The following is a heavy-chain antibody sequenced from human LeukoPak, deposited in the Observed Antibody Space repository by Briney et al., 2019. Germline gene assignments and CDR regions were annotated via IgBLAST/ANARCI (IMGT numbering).Heavy chain of an antibody. CDR1: GFTFSSYS. J-gene: IGHJ4*02. V-gene: IGHV3-48*04. CDR3: ARESWFNDYYGSGGYYNPDYFDY. CDR2: ISSSSSTI. D-gene: IGHD3-10*01. Sequence: PGGSLRLSCAASGFTFSSYSMNWVRQAPGKGLEWVSYISSSSSTIYYADSVKGRFTISRDNAKNSLYLQMNSLRAEDTAVYYCARESWFNDYYGSGGYYNPDYFDYWGQGTLVTVSS.